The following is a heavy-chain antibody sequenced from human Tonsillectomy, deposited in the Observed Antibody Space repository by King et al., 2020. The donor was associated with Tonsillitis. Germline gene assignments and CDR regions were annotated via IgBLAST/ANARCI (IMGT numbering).Heavy chain of an antibody. Sequence: VQLVESGGGLVKPGGSLRLSCAASGFTFSDAWMSWVRQAPGKGLELVGRIRSKTDTGTTDYAAPVNGRFTISRDDSKNTLYLQMNSLKTEDTAVYYCATEPLDYWGQGTLVTVSS. J-gene: IGHJ4*02. CDR3: ATEPLDY. CDR2: IRSKTDTGTT. CDR1: GFTFSDAW. V-gene: IGHV3-15*01.